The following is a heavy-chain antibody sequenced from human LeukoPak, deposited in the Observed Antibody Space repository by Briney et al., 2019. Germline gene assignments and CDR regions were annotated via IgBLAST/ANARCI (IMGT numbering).Heavy chain of an antibody. CDR3: AKDLGFSGLGYGMDV. V-gene: IGHV3-23*01. CDR1: GFTFSSYA. Sequence: PGGSLRLSCAASGFTFSSYAMSWVRQAPGKGLEWVSAISGSGGSTYYADSVKGRFTISRDNSKNTLYLQMNSLRAEDTAVYYCAKDLGFSGLGYGMDVWGQGTTVTVSS. D-gene: IGHD3-10*01. CDR2: ISGSGGST. J-gene: IGHJ6*02.